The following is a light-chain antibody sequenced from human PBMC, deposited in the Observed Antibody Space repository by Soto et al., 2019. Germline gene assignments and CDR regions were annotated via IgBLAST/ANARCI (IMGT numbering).Light chain of an antibody. CDR3: QQYGSSPPT. V-gene: IGKV3-20*01. J-gene: IGKJ1*01. Sequence: EIVLTQSPGTLSLSPGERATLSCRASQSVSSNYLAWYRRKPGQAPSLLIYGANTRATGIPGRFSGSGSGTDFTLTITRLEQEDFAVYYCQQYGSSPPTFGQGTKVEI. CDR2: GAN. CDR1: QSVSSNY.